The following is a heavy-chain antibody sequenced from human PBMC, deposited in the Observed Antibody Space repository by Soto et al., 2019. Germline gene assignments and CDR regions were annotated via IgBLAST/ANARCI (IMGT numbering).Heavy chain of an antibody. CDR1: GFTFSTYA. D-gene: IGHD3-10*01. CDR3: AKQRAGYGSGSDTFYFDF. J-gene: IGHJ4*02. V-gene: IGHV3-23*01. CDR2: LSGSGGTT. Sequence: LRLSCAASGFTFSTYAMNWVRQAPGKGLEWVSALSGSGGTTYYADSVRGRFTISRDNSKNTLFLQMSSLRAEDTALYYCAKQRAGYGSGSDTFYFDFWGQGTLVTVSS.